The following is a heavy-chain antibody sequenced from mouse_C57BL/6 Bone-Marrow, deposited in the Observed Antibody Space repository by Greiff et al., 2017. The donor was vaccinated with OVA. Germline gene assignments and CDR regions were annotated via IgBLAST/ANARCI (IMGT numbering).Heavy chain of an antibody. CDR2: IHPSDSDP. Sequence: QVHLKQPGAELVKPGASVKVSCKASGYTFTSYWMHWVKQRPGQGLEWIGRIHPSDSDPNYNQKFKGKATLTVDKSSSTAYMQLSSLTSEDSAVYYCATPITTVVATDFDYWGQGTTLTVSS. D-gene: IGHD1-1*01. V-gene: IGHV1-74*01. CDR1: GYTFTSYW. CDR3: ATPITTVVATDFDY. J-gene: IGHJ2*01.